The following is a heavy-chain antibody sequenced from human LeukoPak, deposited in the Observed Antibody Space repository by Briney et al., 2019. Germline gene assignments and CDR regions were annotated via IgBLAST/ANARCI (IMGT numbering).Heavy chain of an antibody. CDR2: ISSSGSTI. V-gene: IGHV3-11*01. D-gene: IGHD3-16*01. CDR3: ASRKSLYDYVH. Sequence: GGSLRLSCAASGFTFSDYYMSWLRQAPGKGLEWVSYISSSGSTIYYADSVKGRFTISRDNAKNSLYLQMNSLRAEDTAVYYCASRKSLYDYVHWGQGTLVTVSS. CDR1: GFTFSDYY. J-gene: IGHJ4*02.